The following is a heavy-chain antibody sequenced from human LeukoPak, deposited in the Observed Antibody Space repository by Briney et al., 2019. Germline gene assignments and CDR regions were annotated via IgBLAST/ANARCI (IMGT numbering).Heavy chain of an antibody. CDR1: GFTFSSYS. D-gene: IGHD6-13*01. V-gene: IGHV3-21*01. J-gene: IGHJ4*02. Sequence: GGSLRLSCAASGFTFSSYSMNWVRQAPGKGLEWVSSISSSSSYINYADSVKGRFTISRDNAKNSLYLQMNSLRAEDTAVYYCARNRAAAGPYYFDYWGQGTLVTVSS. CDR3: ARNRAAAGPYYFDY. CDR2: ISSSSSYI.